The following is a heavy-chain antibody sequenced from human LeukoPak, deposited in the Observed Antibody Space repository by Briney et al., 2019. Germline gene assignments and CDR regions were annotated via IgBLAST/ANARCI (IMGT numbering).Heavy chain of an antibody. CDR3: ASRKYCSSTSCYFTFDY. D-gene: IGHD2-2*01. CDR1: GYSFTSYW. V-gene: IGHV5-51*01. J-gene: IGHJ4*02. CDR2: IYPGDSDT. Sequence: GEPLKISCKGSGYSFTSYWIGWVRQMPGKGLEWMGSIYPGDSDTRYSPSFQGQVTISADKSISTAYLQWSSLKASDTAMYYCASRKYCSSTSCYFTFDYWGQGTLVTVSS.